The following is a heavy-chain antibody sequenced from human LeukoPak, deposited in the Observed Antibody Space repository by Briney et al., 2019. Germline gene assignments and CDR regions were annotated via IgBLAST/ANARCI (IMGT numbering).Heavy chain of an antibody. V-gene: IGHV3-53*01. Sequence: PGGSLRLSCAVSGFTVNSNYMSCVRQTPGRGLECVSAIYRGGATYYADSVQGRFTISRDNSKNTPYLQMSSLRAEDTAVYYCVRDFVVVRGGGYFDYWGQGTLVSVSS. CDR1: GFTVNSNY. CDR3: VRDFVVVRGGGYFDY. D-gene: IGHD2-15*01. J-gene: IGHJ4*02. CDR2: IYRGGAT.